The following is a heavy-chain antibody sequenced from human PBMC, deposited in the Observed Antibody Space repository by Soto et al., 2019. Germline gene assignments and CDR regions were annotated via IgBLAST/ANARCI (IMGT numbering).Heavy chain of an antibody. J-gene: IGHJ3*02. Sequence: EVQLVESGGGLVQPGGSLRLSCAASGFTFSSYSMNWVRQAPGKGLEWVSYISSSSSTIYYADSVKGRFTISRDNAKNSLDLQMNSLRAEDTAVYYCARDRQDIVVVVAAADAFDIWGQGTMVTVSS. CDR3: ARDRQDIVVVVAAADAFDI. V-gene: IGHV3-48*01. CDR2: ISSSSSTI. D-gene: IGHD2-15*01. CDR1: GFTFSSYS.